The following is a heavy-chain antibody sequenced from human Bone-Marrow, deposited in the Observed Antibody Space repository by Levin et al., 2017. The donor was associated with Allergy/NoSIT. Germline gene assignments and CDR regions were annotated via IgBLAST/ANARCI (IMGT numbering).Heavy chain of an antibody. J-gene: IGHJ4*02. D-gene: IGHD3-16*01. V-gene: IGHV3-7*01. CDR2: IKQDGSWK. CDR3: ARGPPGYSDTTDLY. CDR1: GFTFGSYW. Sequence: GGSLRLSCEASGFTFGSYWMSWVRQAPGKGLEWVANIKQDGSWKKYVDSVKGRFTISRDNAKKSLYLQMNSLRAEDTAVYYCARGPPGYSDTTDLYWGQGTLVTVSS.